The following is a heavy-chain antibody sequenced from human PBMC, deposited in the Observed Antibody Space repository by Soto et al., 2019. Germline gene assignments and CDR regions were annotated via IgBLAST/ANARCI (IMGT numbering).Heavy chain of an antibody. CDR3: AKPWVPSLTDRPPRFDY. D-gene: IGHD6-6*01. CDR1: EFTFSTYA. V-gene: IGHV3-23*01. J-gene: IGHJ5*01. CDR2: ISDSGDIT. Sequence: PGGCMRLSCAPSEFTFSTYAMTWVRQAPGRGLQWVATISDSGDITYYADSVKGRFTISRDNSRNTLYLQMNNLRAEDTALYYCAKPWVPSLTDRPPRFDYWCRGTLVNVSS.